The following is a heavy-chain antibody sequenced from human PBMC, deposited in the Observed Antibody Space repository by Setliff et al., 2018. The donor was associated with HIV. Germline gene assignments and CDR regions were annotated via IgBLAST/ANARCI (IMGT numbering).Heavy chain of an antibody. Sequence: PGGSLRLSCAASGFTFSNYAMSWVRQAPGKGLEWVSSISSSSSYIYYADSVKGRFTISRDNAKNSLYLQMNSLRAEDTAVYYCARSEDKRISVIRVGRGAMDVWGQGTTVTVSS. CDR3: ARSEDKRISVIRVGRGAMDV. J-gene: IGHJ6*02. CDR1: GFTFSNYA. D-gene: IGHD3-3*02. V-gene: IGHV3-21*01. CDR2: ISSSSSYI.